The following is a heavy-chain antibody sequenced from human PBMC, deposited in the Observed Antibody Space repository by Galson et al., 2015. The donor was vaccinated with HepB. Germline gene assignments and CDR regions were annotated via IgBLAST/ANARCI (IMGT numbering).Heavy chain of an antibody. CDR3: SADRDAFDI. Sequence: SLRLSCAASGFTFSSYAMHWVRQAPGKGLEWVAVISYDGSNKYYADSVKGRFTISRDNSKNTLYLQMNSLRAEDTAVYYCSADRDAFDIWGQGTMVTVSS. V-gene: IGHV3-30*04. D-gene: IGHD6-25*01. J-gene: IGHJ3*02. CDR1: GFTFSSYA. CDR2: ISYDGSNK.